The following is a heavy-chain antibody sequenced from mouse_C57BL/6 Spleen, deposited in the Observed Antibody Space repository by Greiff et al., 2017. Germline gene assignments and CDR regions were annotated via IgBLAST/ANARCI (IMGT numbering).Heavy chain of an antibody. CDR1: GYTFTSYW. Sequence: QVQLQQPGAELVMPGASVKLSCKASGYTFTSYWMHWVKQRPGQGLEWIGEIDPSDSYTNYNQKFKGKSTLAVDKSSSTAYMQLSSLTAEDSAVYYSARGPTVVAFDYWGQGTTLTVSS. CDR3: ARGPTVVAFDY. D-gene: IGHD1-1*01. V-gene: IGHV1-69*01. CDR2: IDPSDSYT. J-gene: IGHJ2*01.